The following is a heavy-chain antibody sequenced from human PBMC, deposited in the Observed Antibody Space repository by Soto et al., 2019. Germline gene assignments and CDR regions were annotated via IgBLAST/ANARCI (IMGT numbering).Heavy chain of an antibody. Sequence: SETLSLTCPVSGDSISSAGYSWGWIRQPPGKGLEYIGTIYYSGNTYYNSSLMSRVTISLDTSKNQFSLKLTSVTAPYYYYGKDVWGQGTTVTVSS. CDR2: IYYSGNT. CDR3: V. CDR1: GDSISSAGYS. J-gene: IGHJ6*02. V-gene: IGHV4-39*07.